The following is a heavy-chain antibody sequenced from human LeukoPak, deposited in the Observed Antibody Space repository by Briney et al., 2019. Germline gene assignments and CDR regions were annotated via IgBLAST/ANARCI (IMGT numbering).Heavy chain of an antibody. CDR3: AKDVCSSTSCFYKNLDY. CDR2: ISYDGSNK. CDR1: GFTFSSYA. V-gene: IGHV3-30-3*01. D-gene: IGHD2-2*01. Sequence: GGSLRLSCAASGFTFSSYAMHWVRQAPGKGLEWVAVISYDGSNKYYADSVKGRFTISRDNSKNTLYLQMNSLRAEDTAVYYCAKDVCSSTSCFYKNLDYWGQGTLVTVS. J-gene: IGHJ4*02.